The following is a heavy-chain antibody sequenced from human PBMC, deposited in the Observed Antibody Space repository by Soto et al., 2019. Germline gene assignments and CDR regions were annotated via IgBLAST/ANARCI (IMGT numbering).Heavy chain of an antibody. CDR2: IYWDDDK. J-gene: IGHJ4*02. CDR1: GFSLTTSGVG. D-gene: IGHD6-19*01. V-gene: IGHV2-5*02. Sequence: QITLKESGPTLVKPTQTLTLTCTFSGFSLTTSGVGVGWIRQPPGKALEWLALIYWDDDKRYSPSLKSSLTNTQDTSKIPVVVTMTTINPVDTHTSYCAYGPVSRGWYGGYWGRGTLVTVSS. CDR3: AYGPVSRGWYGGY.